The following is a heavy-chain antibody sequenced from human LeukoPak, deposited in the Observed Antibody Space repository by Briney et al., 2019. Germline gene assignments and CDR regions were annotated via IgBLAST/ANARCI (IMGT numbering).Heavy chain of an antibody. J-gene: IGHJ6*03. Sequence: PSQTLSLTCTVSGGSISSGSYYWSWIRQPAGQGLEWIGRIYTSGSTNYNPSLKGRVTISVDTSKNQFSLKLSSVTAADTAVYYCARTTVTPSDYYYYMDVWGKGTTVTVSS. CDR1: GGSISSGSYY. V-gene: IGHV4-61*02. CDR2: IYTSGST. D-gene: IGHD4-17*01. CDR3: ARTTVTPSDYYYYMDV.